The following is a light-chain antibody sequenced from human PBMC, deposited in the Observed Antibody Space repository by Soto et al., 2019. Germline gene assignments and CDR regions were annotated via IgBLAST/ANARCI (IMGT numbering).Light chain of an antibody. V-gene: IGKV2-30*01. CDR1: QSTLYSQGPSY. J-gene: IGKJ2*01. CDR2: HVS. CDR3: MHSTHFPYT. Sequence: DVVMTQSPISLPVTLGQPASISCRSSQSTLYSQGPSYVHWFQQRPVQSPRRIIYHVSNRDAGVPDRFSGSGSGADFTLKIRTVEAEDVGFYYRMHSTHFPYTFGQGTKLEIK.